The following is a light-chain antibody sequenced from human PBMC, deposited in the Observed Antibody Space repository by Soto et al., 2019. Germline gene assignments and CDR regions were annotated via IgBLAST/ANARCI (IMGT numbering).Light chain of an antibody. CDR1: SSDVGGYNY. CDR3: SSYTSSSTYV. Sequence: QSALTQPASVSVSPGLLIIISCTGTSSDVGGYNYVSWYQQHPGKAPKLMIYDVSNRPSGVSNRFSGSKSGNTASLTISGLQAEDEADYYCSSYTSSSTYVFGTGTKVTVL. J-gene: IGLJ1*01. CDR2: DVS. V-gene: IGLV2-14*01.